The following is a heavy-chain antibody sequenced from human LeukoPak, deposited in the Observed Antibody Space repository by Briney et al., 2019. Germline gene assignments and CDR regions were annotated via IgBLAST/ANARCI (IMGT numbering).Heavy chain of an antibody. CDR1: GFTFSRSG. V-gene: IGHV3-30*02. D-gene: IGHD3-16*01. J-gene: IGHJ3*02. CDR3: AKEGRGGFDI. Sequence: GGSLRLSCAASGFTFSRSGMHWVRQAPGKGLEWVTFIGYDRSKIYYADSVKGRFTISRDNSKNTLYLQMNSLRAEDTAVYYCAKEGRGGFDIWGQGTMVTVSS. CDR2: IGYDRSKI.